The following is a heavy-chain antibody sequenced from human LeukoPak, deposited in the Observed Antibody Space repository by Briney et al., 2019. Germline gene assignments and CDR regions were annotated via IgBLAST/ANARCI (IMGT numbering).Heavy chain of an antibody. V-gene: IGHV3-30*02. CDR3: AKDLNSGSYYGPNY. D-gene: IGHD1-26*01. Sequence: QPGGSLRLSCAASGFTFSSYGMHWVRQAPGKGLEWVAFIRYDGSNKYYADSVKGRFTISRDNSKNTLYLQMNSLRAEDTAVYYCAKDLNSGSYYGPNYWGQGTLVTVSS. CDR2: IRYDGSNK. CDR1: GFTFSSYG. J-gene: IGHJ4*02.